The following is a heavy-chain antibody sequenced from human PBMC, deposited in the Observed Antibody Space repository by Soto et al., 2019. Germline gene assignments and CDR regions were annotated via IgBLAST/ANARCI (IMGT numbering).Heavy chain of an antibody. Sequence: PSETLSLTCAVYGGSFSGYYWSWIRQPPGKGLEWIGEINHSGSTNYNPSLKSRVTISVDTSKNQFSLKLSSVTAADTAVYYCASSPQGYISASLTAPLNWFLPWSPGTLDAVS. V-gene: IGHV4-34*01. CDR2: INHSGST. CDR1: GGSFSGYY. D-gene: IGHD5-18*01. CDR3: ASSPQGYISASLTAPLNWFLP. J-gene: IGHJ5*02.